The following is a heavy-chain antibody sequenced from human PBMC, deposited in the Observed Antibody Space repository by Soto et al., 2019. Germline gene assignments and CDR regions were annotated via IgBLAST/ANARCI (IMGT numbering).Heavy chain of an antibody. J-gene: IGHJ4*02. D-gene: IGHD6-13*01. Sequence: LSLTCTVSGGSISSYYWSWIRQPPGKGLEWIGYIYYSGSTNYNPSLKSRVTISVDTSKNQFSLKLSSVTAADTAVYYCARDLRRCYSRSCSDFFDYWGQGTLVTVSS. CDR2: IYYSGST. CDR1: GGSISSYY. V-gene: IGHV4-59*12. CDR3: ARDLRRCYSRSCSDFFDY.